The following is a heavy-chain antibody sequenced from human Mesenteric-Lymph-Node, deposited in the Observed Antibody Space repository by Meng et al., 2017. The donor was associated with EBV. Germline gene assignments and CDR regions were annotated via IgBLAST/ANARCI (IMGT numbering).Heavy chain of an antibody. CDR2: MNHDGRA. V-gene: IGHV4-34*02. CDR1: GESFSDHY. J-gene: IGHJ5*02. CDR3: ARLVVDPIDNWFDP. D-gene: IGHD2-15*01. Sequence: VQIQEGGEGLLKPPKTLSLIGTVYGESFSDHYWSWIRQPPGKGPQWIGEMNHDGRANYNPSLKSRVTMSVDTSKNQLSLKLSSVTAADTAIYYCARLVVDPIDNWFDPWGQGTLVTVSS.